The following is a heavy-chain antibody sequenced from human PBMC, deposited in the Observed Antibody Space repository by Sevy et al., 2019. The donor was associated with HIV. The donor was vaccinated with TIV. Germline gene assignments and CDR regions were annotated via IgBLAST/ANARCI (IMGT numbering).Heavy chain of an antibody. CDR2: TRNKANSYTT. D-gene: IGHD2-2*02. Sequence: GGSLRLSCAVSGFTFSDHYMDWVRQAPGKGLEWVGRTRNKANSYTTEYAASVKGRFTISRDDSKNSLYLQMNSLKTEDTAVYYCARESCSSTSCYTPNYYYYYYGMDVWGQGTTVTVSS. CDR3: ARESCSSTSCYTPNYYYYYYGMDV. CDR1: GFTFSDHY. J-gene: IGHJ6*02. V-gene: IGHV3-72*01.